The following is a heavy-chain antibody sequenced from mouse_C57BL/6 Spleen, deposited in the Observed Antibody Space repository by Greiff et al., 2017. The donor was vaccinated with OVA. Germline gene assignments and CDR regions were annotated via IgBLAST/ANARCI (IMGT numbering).Heavy chain of an antibody. V-gene: IGHV1-4*01. D-gene: IGHD4-1*02. J-gene: IGHJ4*01. CDR3: ATTGTRAMDY. Sequence: QVQLKQSGAELARPGASVKMSCKASGYTFTSYTMHWVKQRPGQGLEWIGYINPSSGYTKYNQKFKDKATLTADKSSSTAYMQLSSLTSEDSAVYYCATTGTRAMDYWGQGTSVTVSS. CDR1: GYTFTSYT. CDR2: INPSSGYT.